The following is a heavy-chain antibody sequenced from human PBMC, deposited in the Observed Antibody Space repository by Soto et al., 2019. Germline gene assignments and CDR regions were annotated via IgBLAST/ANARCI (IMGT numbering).Heavy chain of an antibody. J-gene: IGHJ4*02. V-gene: IGHV4-30-2*01. Sequence: PAETLSLTCAVSGGSISSGCYSWSWIRQPPGKGLEWIGEINHSGSTNYNPSLKSRVTISVDTSKNQFSLKLTSVTAADTAVYYCARDKITGLFDYWGQGTLVTVSS. CDR3: ARDKITGLFDY. D-gene: IGHD2-8*02. CDR2: INHSGST. CDR1: GGSISSGCYS.